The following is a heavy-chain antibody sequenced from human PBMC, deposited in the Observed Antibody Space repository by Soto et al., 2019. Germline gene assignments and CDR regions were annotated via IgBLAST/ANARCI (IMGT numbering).Heavy chain of an antibody. V-gene: IGHV4-31*03. CDR1: GGSLSSGNYY. Sequence: QVQLQESGPGLVKPSQTLSLTCTVSGGSLSSGNYYWSWIRQHPGKGLEWIGYIYYSGSTSYNPSLKSRVTISVDTSKNHFSLKLSSVTAADTAVYYCARVFSDSSSFFDPWGQGTLVTVSS. D-gene: IGHD6-13*01. CDR3: ARVFSDSSSFFDP. CDR2: IYYSGST. J-gene: IGHJ5*02.